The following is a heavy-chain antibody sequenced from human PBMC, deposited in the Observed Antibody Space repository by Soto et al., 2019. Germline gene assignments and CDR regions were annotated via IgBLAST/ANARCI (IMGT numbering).Heavy chain of an antibody. Sequence: PGGSLRLSCAASGFTFSSYSMNWVRQAPGKGLEWVSSISSSSSYMYYADSVKGRFTISRDNAKNSLYLQMNSLRAEDTAVYYCARVGGMDVWGQGTTVTVSS. CDR1: GFTFSSYS. J-gene: IGHJ6*02. V-gene: IGHV3-21*01. CDR2: ISSSSSYM. CDR3: ARVGGMDV.